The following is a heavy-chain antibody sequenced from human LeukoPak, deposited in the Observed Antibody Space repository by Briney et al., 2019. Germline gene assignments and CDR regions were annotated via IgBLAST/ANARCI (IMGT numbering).Heavy chain of an antibody. CDR3: ARAAAAAGTYNWFDP. D-gene: IGHD6-13*01. J-gene: IGHJ5*02. CDR2: INPNSGGT. V-gene: IGHV1-2*02. CDR1: GYTFTGYY. Sequence: ASVKVSCKASGYTFTGYYMHWVRQAPGQGLEWMGWINPNSGGTNCAQKFQGRVTMTRDTSISTAYMELSRLRSDDTAVYYCARAAAAAGTYNWFDPWGQGTLVTVSS.